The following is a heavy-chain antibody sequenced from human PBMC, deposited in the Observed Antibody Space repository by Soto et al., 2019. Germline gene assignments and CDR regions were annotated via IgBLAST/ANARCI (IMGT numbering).Heavy chain of an antibody. CDR3: ARDLGKLITPAQ. D-gene: IGHD7-27*01. CDR2: IFHTGNT. J-gene: IGHJ1*01. V-gene: IGHV4-31*03. CDR1: GGSIRSGGYN. Sequence: TLSLTCTVSGGSIRSGGYNWIWIRHLPGKGLEWIGYIFHTGNTYYNPSLKSRVTISVDTSQNQFSLRLSSVTAADTALYYCARDLGKLITPAQWGQGVQVTVSS.